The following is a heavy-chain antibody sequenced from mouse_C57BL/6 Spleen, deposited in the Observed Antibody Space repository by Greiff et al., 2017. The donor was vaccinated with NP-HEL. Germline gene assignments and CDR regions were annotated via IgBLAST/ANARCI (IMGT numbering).Heavy chain of an antibody. V-gene: IGHV14-2*01. J-gene: IGHJ3*01. CDR2: IDPEDGET. CDR1: GFNIKDYY. Sequence: EVHLVESGAELVKPGASVKLSCTASGFNIKDYYMHWVKQRTEQGLEWIGRIDPEDGETKYAPNFQGKATITADTSSNTAYLQLSSLTSEDTAVYYCARIAYWGQGTLVTVSA. CDR3: ARIAY.